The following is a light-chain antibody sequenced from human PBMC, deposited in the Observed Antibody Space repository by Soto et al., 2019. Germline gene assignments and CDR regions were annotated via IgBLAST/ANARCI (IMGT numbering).Light chain of an antibody. CDR3: LLYYGGVNWL. CDR2: STN. J-gene: IGLJ3*02. Sequence: QAVVTQAPSLTVSPGGTFTLTCASSTGAVTSGDYPNWFQQTPGQAPRALISSTNNKHSWTPARFSGSLLGGKAALTLSGMQPEDEAEYYCLLYYGGVNWLFGGGTKRTVL. CDR1: TGAVTSGDY. V-gene: IGLV7-43*01.